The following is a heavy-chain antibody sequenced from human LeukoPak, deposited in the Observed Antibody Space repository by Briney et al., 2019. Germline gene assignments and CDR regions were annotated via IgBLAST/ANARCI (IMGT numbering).Heavy chain of an antibody. J-gene: IGHJ4*02. Sequence: SETLSLTCAVSGGSISSSNWWSWVRQPPGKGLEWIGEIYHSGSTNYNPSLKSRVTISVDKSKNQFSLKLSSVTAADTAVYYCANSGYDERGFDYWGQGTLVTVSS. V-gene: IGHV4-4*02. CDR3: ANSGYDERGFDY. CDR1: GGSISSSNW. D-gene: IGHD5-12*01. CDR2: IYHSGST.